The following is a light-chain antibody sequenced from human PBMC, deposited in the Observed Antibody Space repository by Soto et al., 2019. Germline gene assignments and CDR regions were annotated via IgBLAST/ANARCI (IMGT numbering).Light chain of an antibody. CDR1: QSVSSN. CDR3: QQYNNWPPYT. V-gene: IGKV3-15*01. J-gene: IGKJ2*01. CDR2: GAS. Sequence: EIVMTQSPATLSVSPGERATLSCRASQSVSSNLAWYQQKPGQAPRLLIYGASTRATGITARFSGSGSGTEFTITISRLQSADIAVYDCQQYNNWPPYTFGQGTKLEIK.